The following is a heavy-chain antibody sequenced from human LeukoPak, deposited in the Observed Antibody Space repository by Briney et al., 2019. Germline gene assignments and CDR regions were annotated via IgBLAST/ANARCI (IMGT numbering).Heavy chain of an antibody. CDR3: ARDRRYCTNGVCYSNFDY. V-gene: IGHV4-34*01. D-gene: IGHD2-8*01. Sequence: SETLSLTCADYGGSFSGYYWSWIRQPPGKGLEWIGEINHSGSTNYNPSLKSRVTISVDTSKNQFSLKLSSVTAADTAVHYCARDRRYCTNGVCYSNFDYWGQGTLVTVSS. CDR2: INHSGST. J-gene: IGHJ4*02. CDR1: GGSFSGYY.